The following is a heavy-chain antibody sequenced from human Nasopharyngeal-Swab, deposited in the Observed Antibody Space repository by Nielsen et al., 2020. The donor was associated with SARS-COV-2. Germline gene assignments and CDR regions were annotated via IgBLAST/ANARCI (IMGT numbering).Heavy chain of an antibody. Sequence: SETLSLTCTVSGGSISSSSYYWGWIRQPPGKGLEWIGSIYYSGSTYYNPSLKSRVTISVDTSKNQFSLKLSSVTAADTAVYYCARGYSSSWYGNGYYYGMDVWGQGTTVTVSS. V-gene: IGHV4-39*01. CDR1: GGSISSSSYY. CDR3: ARGYSSSWYGNGYYYGMDV. J-gene: IGHJ6*02. D-gene: IGHD6-13*01. CDR2: IYYSGST.